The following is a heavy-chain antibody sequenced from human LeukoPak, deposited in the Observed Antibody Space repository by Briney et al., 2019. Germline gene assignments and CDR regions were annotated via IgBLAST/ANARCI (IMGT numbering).Heavy chain of an antibody. J-gene: IGHJ6*04. CDR3: ARRASYYSGYDQYYYYGMDV. CDR1: GYTFTSYG. D-gene: IGHD5-12*01. V-gene: IGHV1-18*04. CDR2: ISAYNGNT. Sequence: EASVKVSFKASGYTFTSYGISWVRQAPGQGREWMGWISAYNGNTNYAQKLQGRVTMTTDTSTSTAYMELRSLRSDDTAVYYCARRASYYSGYDQYYYYGMDVWGKGTTVTVSS.